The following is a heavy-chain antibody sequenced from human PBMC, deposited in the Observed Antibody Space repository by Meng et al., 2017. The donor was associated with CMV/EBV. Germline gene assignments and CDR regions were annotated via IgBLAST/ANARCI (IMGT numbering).Heavy chain of an antibody. J-gene: IGHJ5*02. V-gene: IGHV1-69*02. Sequence: GTFSSYTISWVRPAPGQGLEWMGRIIPILSIANYAQQFQGRVTIPADKSTSTAYMELSSLRSEDTAVYYCARYGGDSSGYNSPGFDPWGQGTLVTVSS. CDR1: GTFSSYT. D-gene: IGHD3-22*01. CDR2: IIPILSIA. CDR3: ARYGGDSSGYNSPGFDP.